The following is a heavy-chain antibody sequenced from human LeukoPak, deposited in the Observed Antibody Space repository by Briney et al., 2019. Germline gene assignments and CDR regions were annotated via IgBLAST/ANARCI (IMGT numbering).Heavy chain of an antibody. Sequence: ETLSLTCAVYGGSFSGYYWSWIRQPPGKGLEWVGRIKSKTDGGTTDYAAPVKGRFTISRDDSKNTLYLQMNSLKTEDTAVYYCTTDPDYSYGFFYFDYWGQGTLVTVSS. CDR3: TTDPDYSYGFFYFDY. CDR1: GGSFSGYY. D-gene: IGHD5-18*01. V-gene: IGHV3-15*01. CDR2: IKSKTDGGTT. J-gene: IGHJ4*02.